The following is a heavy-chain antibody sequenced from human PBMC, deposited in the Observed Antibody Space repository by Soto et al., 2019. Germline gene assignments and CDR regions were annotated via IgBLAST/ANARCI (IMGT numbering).Heavy chain of an antibody. CDR2: TYHSGST. CDR1: SGSISSSNW. V-gene: IGHV4-4*02. J-gene: IGHJ6*03. Sequence: QVQLQESGPGLVKPSGTLSLTCAVSSGSISSSNWWSWVRQPQGRGLEWIGETYHSGSTNYNPSLKSRVTLSAAKSNHQFFLKLSSVTAADTAVYYCAGVWIVGGSGTTYMDVWGKGTTVTVSS. CDR3: AGVWIVGGSGTTYMDV. D-gene: IGHD3-10*01.